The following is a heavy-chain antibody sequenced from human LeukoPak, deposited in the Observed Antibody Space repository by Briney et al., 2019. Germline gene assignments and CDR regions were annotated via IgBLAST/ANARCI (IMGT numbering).Heavy chain of an antibody. CDR2: IYSGGST. Sequence: GGSLRLSCAASEFSVGSNYMTWVRQAPGKGLEWVSLIYSGGSTYYADSVKGRFTISRDNSKNTLYLQMNSLRAEDTAVYYCARDSEGDDSGSYDRWFDPWGQGTLVTVSS. CDR1: EFSVGSNY. V-gene: IGHV3-66*01. CDR3: ARDSEGDDSGSYDRWFDP. D-gene: IGHD1-26*01. J-gene: IGHJ5*02.